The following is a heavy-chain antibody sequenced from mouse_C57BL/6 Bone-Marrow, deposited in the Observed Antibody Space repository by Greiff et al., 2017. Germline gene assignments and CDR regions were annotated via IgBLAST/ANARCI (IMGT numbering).Heavy chain of an antibody. Sequence: QVTLKVSGPGILQPSQTLSLTCSFSGFSLSTFGMGVGWIRQPSGQGLEWLAHLWWDDDTYYNPALKSRLSISKDTSKNQVFHKIANVDTADTATYYCARSGLYGSHDYWGQGTTLTVSS. J-gene: IGHJ2*01. CDR1: GFSLSTFGMG. D-gene: IGHD1-1*01. V-gene: IGHV8-8*01. CDR3: ARSGLYGSHDY. CDR2: LWWDDDT.